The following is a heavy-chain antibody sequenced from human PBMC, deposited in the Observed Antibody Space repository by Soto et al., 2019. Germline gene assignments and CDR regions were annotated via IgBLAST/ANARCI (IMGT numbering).Heavy chain of an antibody. V-gene: IGHV2-5*02. D-gene: IGHD3-3*01. CDR1: GFSLTTSGVG. J-gene: IGHJ4*02. Sequence: QITLNESGPTVVRPTETLTLTCRFSGFSLTTSGVGVGWIRQSPGKAPEWLALIYWDDDKRYSASLKSRLTITKKPSKNQSVLTLSDLDPTNTATYSCAHRVLRTVFGLVTTTAIFFDFWGQGTPVAVSS. CDR2: IYWDDDK. CDR3: AHRVLRTVFGLVTTTAIFFDF.